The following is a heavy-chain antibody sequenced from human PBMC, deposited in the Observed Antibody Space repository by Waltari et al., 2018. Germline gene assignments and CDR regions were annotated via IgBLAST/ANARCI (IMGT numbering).Heavy chain of an antibody. CDR2: VHGSGKT. V-gene: IGHV4-4*02. CDR1: GESVGNNSW. CDR3: ARDRGRGLYLDS. J-gene: IGHJ4*02. D-gene: IGHD2-15*01. Sequence: QLQLQESAPGLVTPSGTPSITCPVSGESVGNNSWCGWVRQSPGKGLEWIGQVHGSGKTNYNPSVASRAMISLDTSTDQFSLRVTSATAADTAVYYCARDRGRGLYLDSWGQGTLVTVSP.